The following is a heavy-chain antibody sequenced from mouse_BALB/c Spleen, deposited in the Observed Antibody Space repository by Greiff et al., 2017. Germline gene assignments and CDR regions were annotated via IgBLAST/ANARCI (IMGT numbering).Heavy chain of an antibody. D-gene: IGHD2-3*01. Sequence: EVQLVESGGGLVQPGGSLKLSCAASGFTFSSYGMSWVRQTPDKRLELVATINSNGGSTYYPDSVKGRFTISRDNAKNTLYLQMSSLKSEDTAMYYCARDDGYYFSWFAYWGQGTLVTVSA. CDR2: INSNGGST. J-gene: IGHJ3*01. V-gene: IGHV5-6-3*01. CDR1: GFTFSSYG. CDR3: ARDDGYYFSWFAY.